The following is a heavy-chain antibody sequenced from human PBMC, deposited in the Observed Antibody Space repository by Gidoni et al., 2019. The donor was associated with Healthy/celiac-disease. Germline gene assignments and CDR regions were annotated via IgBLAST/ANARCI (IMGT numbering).Heavy chain of an antibody. V-gene: IGHV3-23*01. CDR3: APGGLEWQTFDY. J-gene: IGHJ4*02. CDR2: ISGSGGST. CDR1: GFTFSSYA. Sequence: EVQLLESGGGLVQPGGSLRLSCAASGFTFSSYAMSWVRQSPGKGLEWVSAISGSGGSTYYADSVKGRFTISRDNSKNTLYLQMNSLRAEDTAVYYCAPGGLEWQTFDYWGQGTLVTVSS. D-gene: IGHD3-3*01.